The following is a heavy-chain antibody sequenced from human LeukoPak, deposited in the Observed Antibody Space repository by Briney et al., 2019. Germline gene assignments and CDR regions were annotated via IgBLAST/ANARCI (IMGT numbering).Heavy chain of an antibody. Sequence: ASVKVSCKASGYTFTSYYIHWVGQAPGQGLEWMGIINPSGGSTSYAQKFQARVTMTRDTSTRTVYMELSSLRSEDTAVYYCARKPFGLGGLDYWGQGTLVTVSS. CDR1: GYTFTSYY. CDR3: ARKPFGLGGLDY. V-gene: IGHV1-46*01. D-gene: IGHD3-16*01. CDR2: INPSGGST. J-gene: IGHJ4*02.